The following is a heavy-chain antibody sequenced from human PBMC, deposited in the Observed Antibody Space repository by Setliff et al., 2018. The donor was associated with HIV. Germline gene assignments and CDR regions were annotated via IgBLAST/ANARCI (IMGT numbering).Heavy chain of an antibody. D-gene: IGHD5-12*01. CDR1: GGSVSGHY. CDR2: ITPSGDT. V-gene: IGHV4-34*01. Sequence: SETLSLTCAVYGGSVSGHYWGWFRQPPGKGLEWIGEITPSGDTNYNPSLTSRVTISQDTSKNQFSLELTFVTAADTAVYYCARWGDGYNSYDSWGQGTLVTVSS. J-gene: IGHJ4*02. CDR3: ARWGDGYNSYDS.